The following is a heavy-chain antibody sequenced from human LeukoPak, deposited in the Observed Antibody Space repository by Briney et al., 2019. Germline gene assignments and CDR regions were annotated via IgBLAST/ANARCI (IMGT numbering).Heavy chain of an antibody. CDR3: ARDDGYSYGLYWYFDL. CDR2: IYYSGST. D-gene: IGHD5-18*01. Sequence: PSETLSLTCTVSGGSFSSGSYYWSWIRQPPGKGLEWIGYIYYSGSTNYNPSLKSRVTISVDTSKNQFSLKLSSVTAADTAVYYCARDDGYSYGLYWYFDLWGRGTLVTVSS. V-gene: IGHV4-61*01. CDR1: GGSFSSGSYY. J-gene: IGHJ2*01.